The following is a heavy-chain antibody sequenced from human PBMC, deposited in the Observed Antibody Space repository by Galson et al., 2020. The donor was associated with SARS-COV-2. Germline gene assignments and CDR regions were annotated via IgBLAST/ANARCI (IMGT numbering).Heavy chain of an antibody. CDR3: TRERGYSYGYSDY. CDR2: ISSTSTNI. V-gene: IGHV3-21*06. CDR1: AFTFSSYS. J-gene: IGHJ4*02. D-gene: IGHD5-18*01. Sequence: NSEESLRLSCAASAFTFSSYSMNWVRQAPGKGLEWVSSISSTSTNIYYADSVKGRFTISRDNAKNSLYLQMNSLGTEDTAVCYCTRERGYSYGYSDYWGQGTLVTVSS.